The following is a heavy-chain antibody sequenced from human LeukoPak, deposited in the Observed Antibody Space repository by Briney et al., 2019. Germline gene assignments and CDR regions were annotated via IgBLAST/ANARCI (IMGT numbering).Heavy chain of an antibody. CDR1: GYSIRSGYY. CDR2: IYHSGST. J-gene: IGHJ5*02. D-gene: IGHD2-2*01. CDR3: ARAPPPADRFDP. V-gene: IGHV4-38-2*02. Sequence: SETLSLTCTGSGYSIRSGYYWGWIRQPPGKGLEWIGSIYHSGSTHYNPSLKSRVTISVDTSKNHFSLNLRSVTAADTAVYYCARAPPPADRFDPWGQGTLVTVSS.